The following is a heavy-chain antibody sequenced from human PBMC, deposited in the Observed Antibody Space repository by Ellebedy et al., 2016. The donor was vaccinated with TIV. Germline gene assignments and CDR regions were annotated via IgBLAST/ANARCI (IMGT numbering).Heavy chain of an antibody. CDR3: TVFGLGSPY. CDR2: IDIVGSST. Sequence: GESLKISXAASGFTFSSYWMHWVRQAPGKGPVWVSRIDIVGSSTSYADSVKGRFTISRDNAKNTMYLQMNSLRAEDTAVYYCTVFGLGSPYWGQGTLLTVSS. V-gene: IGHV3-74*01. D-gene: IGHD3-10*01. CDR1: GFTFSSYW. J-gene: IGHJ4*02.